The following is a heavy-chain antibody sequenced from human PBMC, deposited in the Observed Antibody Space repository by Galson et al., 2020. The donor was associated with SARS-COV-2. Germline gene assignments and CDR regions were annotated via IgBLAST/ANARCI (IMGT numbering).Heavy chain of an antibody. J-gene: IGHJ4*02. CDR1: GFSLRTRGVG. CDR3: AHRRVSYGGGDCYGV. D-gene: IGHD2-21*02. V-gene: IGHV2-5*02. Sequence: SGPTLAKPTQTLTLTCTFSGFSLRTRGVGVGWIRQPPAKALEWLALIHWEDDKRYSPSLKSRLTITKDTAKNQVVLTMTNMDPVDTATYYCAHRRVSYGGGDCYGVWGQGTLVTVSS. CDR2: IHWEDDK.